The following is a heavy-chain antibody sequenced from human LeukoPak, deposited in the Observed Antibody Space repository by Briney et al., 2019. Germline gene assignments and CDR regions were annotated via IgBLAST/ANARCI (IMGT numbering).Heavy chain of an antibody. Sequence: PGGSLRRSCAASGFTFRTYGMSWVRQAPGKGLQWVASIWYDGSDRYYTASVKGRFTISRDNPNNTVFLQMNSLRGDDTAVYYCAKCAGATHWYFDLWGRGTLVTVSS. CDR3: AKCAGATHWYFDL. CDR2: IWYDGSDR. D-gene: IGHD1-26*01. J-gene: IGHJ2*01. CDR1: GFTFRTYG. V-gene: IGHV3-33*06.